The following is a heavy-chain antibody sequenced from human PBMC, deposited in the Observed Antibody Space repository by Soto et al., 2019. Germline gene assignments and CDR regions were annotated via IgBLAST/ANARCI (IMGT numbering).Heavy chain of an antibody. Sequence: QVQLQESGPGLVKPSQTLSLTCTVSAGSISSGGYYWSWIRQHPGKGLEWIGYIYYSGSTYYNPSLKSRVTISVDTSKNQFSLKLSSVTAADTAVYYCARGTCSGGSCSKINWFDPWGQGTLVTVSS. CDR1: AGSISSGGYY. CDR2: IYYSGST. J-gene: IGHJ5*02. CDR3: ARGTCSGGSCSKINWFDP. V-gene: IGHV4-31*03. D-gene: IGHD2-15*01.